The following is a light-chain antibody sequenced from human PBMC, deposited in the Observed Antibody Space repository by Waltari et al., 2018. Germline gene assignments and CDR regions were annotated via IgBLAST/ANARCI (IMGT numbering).Light chain of an antibody. CDR1: SLRNYY. J-gene: IGLJ2*01. Sequence: SSELTQDPTVSVALGQTATITCQGDSLRNYYPSWYQQKPRQAPRLVIYGKNRRPSGIPDRFSVSRSGDTASLTIPGAQAEDEADYYCNSRDSSGYLVIFGGGTKLTVL. V-gene: IGLV3-19*01. CDR2: GKN. CDR3: NSRDSSGYLVI.